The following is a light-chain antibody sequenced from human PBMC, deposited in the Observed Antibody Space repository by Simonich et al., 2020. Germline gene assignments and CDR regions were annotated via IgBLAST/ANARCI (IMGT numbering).Light chain of an antibody. CDR3: QQYGSSLFT. CDR2: GAS. J-gene: IGKJ3*01. V-gene: IGKV3-20*01. CDR1: QSVSSSY. Sequence: EIVLTQSPGTLSLSPGERATLSGRASQSVSSSYLAWYQQKPGQAPRLLIYGASSRATGIPDRFSCSGSGTDFTLTISRLEPEDFAVYYCQQYGSSLFTFGPGTKVDIK.